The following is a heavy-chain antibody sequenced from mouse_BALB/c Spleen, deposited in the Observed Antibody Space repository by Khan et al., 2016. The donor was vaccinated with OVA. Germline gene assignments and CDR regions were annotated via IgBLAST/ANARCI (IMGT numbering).Heavy chain of an antibody. CDR2: IRNKANGYTT. V-gene: IGHV7-3*02. Sequence: EVQLVESGGGLVQPGGSLRLSCATSGFTFSDYYMSWVRQPPGKALEWLGFIRNKANGYTTAYSASVKGRFTISRDNSQRILYLQMNTLRAEDSATYYCARDIRYYAMDYWGQGTSVTVSS. J-gene: IGHJ4*01. CDR3: ARDIRYYAMDY. CDR1: GFTFSDYY.